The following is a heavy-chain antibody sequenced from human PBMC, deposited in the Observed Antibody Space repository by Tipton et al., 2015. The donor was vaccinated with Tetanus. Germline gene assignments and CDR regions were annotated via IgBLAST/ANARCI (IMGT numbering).Heavy chain of an antibody. CDR2: IYSSGSF. CDR3: ARGGPDSRWYFDL. V-gene: IGHV4-59*01. J-gene: IGHJ2*01. CDR1: GASISGYY. Sequence: TLSLTCTVSGASISGYYWSWIRQTPGKGLEWIGYIYSSGSFNYNSSLRSRVTLSVDTSQKQFSLNLRSMTAADTAVYYCARGGPDSRWYFDLWGRGTLVTVSS.